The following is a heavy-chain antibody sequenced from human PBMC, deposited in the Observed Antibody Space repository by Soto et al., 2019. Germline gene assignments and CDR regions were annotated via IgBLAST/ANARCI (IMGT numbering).Heavy chain of an antibody. Sequence: TSETLSLTCTVSGGSISSGGYYWSWIRQHPGKGLEWIGYIYYSGSTYYNPSLKSRVTISVDTSKNQFSLKLSSVTAADTAVYYCARVGYYYDSSGYPRDDAFDIWGQGTMVTVSS. CDR3: ARVGYYYDSSGYPRDDAFDI. J-gene: IGHJ3*02. V-gene: IGHV4-31*03. CDR1: GGSISSGGYY. CDR2: IYYSGST. D-gene: IGHD3-22*01.